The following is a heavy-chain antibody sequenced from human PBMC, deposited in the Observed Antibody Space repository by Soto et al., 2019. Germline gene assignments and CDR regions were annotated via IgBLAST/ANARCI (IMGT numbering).Heavy chain of an antibody. V-gene: IGHV4-31*03. Sequence: PSETLSLTCTVSGGSIGSGGYYWSWIRQHPGKGLEWIGYIYYSGSTYYNPSLKSRVTISVDTSKNQFSLKLSSVTAADTAVYYCAREEYSGYNMDVWGKGTTVTVSS. J-gene: IGHJ6*03. CDR1: GGSIGSGGYY. D-gene: IGHD1-26*01. CDR3: AREEYSGYNMDV. CDR2: IYYSGST.